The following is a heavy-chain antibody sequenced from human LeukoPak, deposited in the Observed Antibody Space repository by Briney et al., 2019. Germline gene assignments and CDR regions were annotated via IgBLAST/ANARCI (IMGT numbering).Heavy chain of an antibody. D-gene: IGHD1-26*01. CDR3: AKDPRVGASAAEYFQY. J-gene: IGHJ1*01. V-gene: IGHV3-23*01. CDR1: GFTFSSYA. CDR2: IRGSGGST. Sequence: PGGSLRLSCAASGFTFSSYAMAWVRQAPGKGLEWVSGIRGSGGSTYYADSVKGRFTISGDNSKNTLYLLMNSLRAEDTAVYYCAKDPRVGASAAEYFQYWGQGTLVTVSS.